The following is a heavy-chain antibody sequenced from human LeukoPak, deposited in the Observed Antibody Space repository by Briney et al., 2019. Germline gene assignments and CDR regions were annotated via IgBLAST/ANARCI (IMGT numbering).Heavy chain of an antibody. Sequence: GASVKVSCKASGYTFTSYGISWVRQAPGQGLEWMGWISAYNGNTNYAQKLQGRVTMTTDTSTSTAYMELRSLRSDDTAVYYCARVITYQALYGFHYGMDVWGQGTTVTVSS. CDR1: GYTFTSYG. CDR2: ISAYNGNT. J-gene: IGHJ6*02. V-gene: IGHV1-18*01. D-gene: IGHD1-20*01. CDR3: ARVITYQALYGFHYGMDV.